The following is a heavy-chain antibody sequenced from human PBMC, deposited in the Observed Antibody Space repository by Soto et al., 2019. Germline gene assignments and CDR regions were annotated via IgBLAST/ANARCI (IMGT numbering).Heavy chain of an antibody. CDR1: GVSISNGGYY. V-gene: IGHV4-31*03. D-gene: IGHD3-10*01. CDR3: ARDLTLVRGVIIPLYFDL. Sequence: SETLSLTCTVSGVSISNGGYYWSWIRQRPGKGLEWIGYIYYNAGTDYNPSLKSRATISEDTSKNQFSLKLSSATAADTAVYYCARDLTLVRGVIIPLYFDLWGPGTLVTVSS. CDR2: IYYNAGT. J-gene: IGHJ2*01.